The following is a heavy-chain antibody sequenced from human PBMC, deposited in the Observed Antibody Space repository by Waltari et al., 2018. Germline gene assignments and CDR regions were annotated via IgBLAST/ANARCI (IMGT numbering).Heavy chain of an antibody. D-gene: IGHD6-13*01. CDR1: GGSISSYY. CDR3: ARVAAGTYYYYYYMDV. J-gene: IGHJ6*03. V-gene: IGHV4-59*01. CDR2: IYYSGST. Sequence: QVQLQESGPGLVKPSETLSLTCTVSGGSISSYYWSWIRQPPGKGLEWIRYIYYSGSTNYNPSLKSRVTISVDTSKNQFSLKLSSVTAADTAVYYCARVAAGTYYYYYYMDVWGKGTTVTISS.